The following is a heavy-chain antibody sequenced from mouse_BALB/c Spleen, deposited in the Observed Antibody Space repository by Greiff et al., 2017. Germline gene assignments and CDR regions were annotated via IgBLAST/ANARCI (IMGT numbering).Heavy chain of an antibody. CDR3: ASSYYYGSSSYFDV. D-gene: IGHD1-1*01. CDR2: IWSGGST. J-gene: IGHJ1*01. CDR1: GFSLTSYG. V-gene: IGHV2-4-1*01. Sequence: VQLQQSGPGLVQPSQSLSITCTVSGFSLTSYGVHWVRQSPGKGLEWLGVIWSGGSTDYNAAFISRLSISKDNSKSQVFFKMNSLQADDTAIYYCASSYYYGSSSYFDVWGAGTTVTVSS.